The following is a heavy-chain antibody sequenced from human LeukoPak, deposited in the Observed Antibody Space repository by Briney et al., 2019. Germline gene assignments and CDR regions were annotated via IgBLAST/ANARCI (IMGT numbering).Heavy chain of an antibody. Sequence: ASVKVSCKASGYTFTGYYMHWVRQAPGPGIEWMGWINPNSGGTNYAQKFQGRVTMTRDTSISTAYMELSRLRSDDTAVYYCARVLKDYYGSGSYYTFDYWGQGTLVTVSS. D-gene: IGHD3-10*01. CDR1: GYTFTGYY. J-gene: IGHJ4*02. CDR2: INPNSGGT. CDR3: ARVLKDYYGSGSYYTFDY. V-gene: IGHV1-2*02.